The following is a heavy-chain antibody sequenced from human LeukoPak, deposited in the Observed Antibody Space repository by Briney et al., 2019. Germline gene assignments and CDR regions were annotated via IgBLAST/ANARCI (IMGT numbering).Heavy chain of an antibody. Sequence: PGRSLRLSCAASGFTFSSYGMHWVRQAPGKGLEWVAVIWYDGSNKYYADSVKGRFTISRDNSKNTLYLQMNSLRAEDAAVYYCARAPGLDSSGYLGYWGQGTLVTVSS. V-gene: IGHV3-33*01. CDR1: GFTFSSYG. CDR3: ARAPGLDSSGYLGY. J-gene: IGHJ4*02. D-gene: IGHD3-22*01. CDR2: IWYDGSNK.